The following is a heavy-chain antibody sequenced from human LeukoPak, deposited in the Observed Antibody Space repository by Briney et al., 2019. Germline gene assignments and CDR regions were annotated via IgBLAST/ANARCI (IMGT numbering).Heavy chain of an antibody. Sequence: GGSLRLSCAASGFTFSSYAMHWVRQAPGKGLEWVAVISYDGSNKYYADSVKGRFTISRDNSKNTLYLQMNSLRAEDTAVYYCARAGNYRFDYWGQGTLVTVSS. CDR1: GFTFSSYA. V-gene: IGHV3-30-3*01. D-gene: IGHD1-7*01. J-gene: IGHJ4*02. CDR2: ISYDGSNK. CDR3: ARAGNYRFDY.